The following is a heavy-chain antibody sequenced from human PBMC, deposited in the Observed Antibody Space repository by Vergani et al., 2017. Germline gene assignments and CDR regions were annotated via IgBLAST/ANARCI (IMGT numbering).Heavy chain of an antibody. Sequence: VQLVQSGAEVKKPGESLRISCKGSGYRFSSYYIGWVRQMPGQGLEWIGVIYPGDSDTRYSPSFQGQVTISADKSTSTAYVQWGSLKASDTAMYYCTGGGGVREIDAFEIWGQGTMVTVSS. D-gene: IGHD3-16*01. CDR1: GYRFSSYY. V-gene: IGHV5-51*01. CDR2: IYPGDSDT. CDR3: TGGGGVREIDAFEI. J-gene: IGHJ3*02.